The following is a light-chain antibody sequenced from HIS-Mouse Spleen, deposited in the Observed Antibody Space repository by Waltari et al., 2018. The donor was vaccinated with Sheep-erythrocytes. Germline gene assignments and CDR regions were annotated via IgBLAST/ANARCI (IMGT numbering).Light chain of an antibody. V-gene: IGLV1-44*01. Sequence: QSALTQPRSVSGSPGQSVTISCTGTSRDVGGYNYVSWYQQLPGTAPKLLIYSNNQRPSGVPDRFSGSKSGTSASLAISGLQSEDEADYYCAAWDDSLNGYVFGTGTKVTVL. CDR1: SRDVGGYNY. J-gene: IGLJ1*01. CDR2: SNN. CDR3: AAWDDSLNGYV.